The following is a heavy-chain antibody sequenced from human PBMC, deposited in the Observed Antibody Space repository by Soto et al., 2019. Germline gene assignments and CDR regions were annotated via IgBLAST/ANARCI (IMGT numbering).Heavy chain of an antibody. D-gene: IGHD4-17*01. Sequence: QVQLVQSGAEVREPGASLKVSCKTSGYTFTDYYIHWVRQAPGQGLEWMGWLNPNSGGTIHAQTYQGRGTMNRDTSMSTAYMELTSLRSDDAAVYYCARPQPSPYGARRGAPLVHWGQGTLVTVSS. V-gene: IGHV1-2*02. CDR2: LNPNSGGT. CDR1: GYTFTDYY. J-gene: IGHJ4*02. CDR3: ARPQPSPYGARRGAPLVH.